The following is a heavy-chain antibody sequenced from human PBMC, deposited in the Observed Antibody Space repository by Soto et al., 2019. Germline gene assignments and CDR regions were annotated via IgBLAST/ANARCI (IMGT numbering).Heavy chain of an antibody. CDR1: GGSFSGYY. CDR3: ASGTDYGDYGFDY. V-gene: IGHV4-34*01. CDR2: INHSGST. J-gene: IGHJ4*02. Sequence: TLSLTCAVYGGSFSGYYWSWIRQPPGKGLEWIGEINHSGSTNYNPSLKSRVTISVDTSKNQFSLKLSSVTAADTAVYYCASGTDYGDYGFDYWGQGTLVTVSS. D-gene: IGHD4-17*01.